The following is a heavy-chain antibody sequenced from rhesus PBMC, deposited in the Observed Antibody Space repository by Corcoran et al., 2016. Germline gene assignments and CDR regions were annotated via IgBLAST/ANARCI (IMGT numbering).Heavy chain of an antibody. CDR2: IYWDDDK. D-gene: IGHD2-39*02. CDR3: ARVIYCSGGVCYKEYGEF. V-gene: IGHV2S1*01. CDR1: GFSLSTSGMG. J-gene: IGHJ1*01. Sequence: QVTLKESGPALVKPTQTLTLTCTFSGFSLSTSGMGVGWIRQPPGKTLEWLASIYWDDDKYYNTSPKSRLSISKDTSKNQVVLTMTNMGPLDTTTYYFARVIYCSGGVCYKEYGEFWGQGALVTGSS.